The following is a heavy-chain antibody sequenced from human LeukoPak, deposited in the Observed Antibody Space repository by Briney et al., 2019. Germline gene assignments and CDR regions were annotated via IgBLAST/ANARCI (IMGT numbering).Heavy chain of an antibody. CDR1: GLTFSSYW. CDR3: ARDKSYYYYMDV. Sequence: GGSLRLSCAASGLTFSSYWMHWVRQAPGKGLVWVSRINSDGSSTSYADSVKGRFTISRDNAKNTLYLQMNSLRAEDTAVYYCARDKSYYYYMDVWGKGTTVTVSS. J-gene: IGHJ6*03. CDR2: INSDGSST. V-gene: IGHV3-74*01.